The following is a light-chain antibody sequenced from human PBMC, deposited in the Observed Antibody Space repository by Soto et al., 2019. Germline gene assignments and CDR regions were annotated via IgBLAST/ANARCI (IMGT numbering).Light chain of an antibody. CDR2: DAS. V-gene: IGKV3D-15*01. J-gene: IGKJ1*01. CDR1: QNIRTN. CDR3: QQYNNWRT. Sequence: EIALTQSPGTLSLSPGERATLSCRASQNIRTNLAWYQQKPGQAPRLLIYDASTRATGIPARFSGSGSGTEFTLTIRSLQSEDFAVYYCQQYNNWRTFGQGTKVDIK.